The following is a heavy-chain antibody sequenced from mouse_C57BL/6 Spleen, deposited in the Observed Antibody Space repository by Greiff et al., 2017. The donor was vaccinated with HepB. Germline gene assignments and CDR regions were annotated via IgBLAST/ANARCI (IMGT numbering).Heavy chain of an antibody. Sequence: QVQLQQPGAELVMPGASVKLSCKASGYTFTSYWMHWVKQRPGQGLEWIGEIDPSDSYTNYNQKFKGKSTLTVDKSSSTAYMQRSSLTSEDSAVYYCARPYYYGSSYWYFDVWGTGTTVTVSS. CDR2: IDPSDSYT. D-gene: IGHD1-1*01. CDR3: ARPYYYGSSYWYFDV. CDR1: GYTFTSYW. J-gene: IGHJ1*03. V-gene: IGHV1-69*01.